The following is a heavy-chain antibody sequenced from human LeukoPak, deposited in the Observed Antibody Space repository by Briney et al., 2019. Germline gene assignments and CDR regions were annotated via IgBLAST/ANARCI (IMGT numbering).Heavy chain of an antibody. Sequence: GASVKVSCKASGYTFTSYYMHWVRQAPGQGPEWMGIINPSGGSTSYEQQFQGRVTMTREMSTSTVYMELSSLRSEDTAVYYCARGAIVVVPAAIDYYMDVWGKGTTVTVSS. D-gene: IGHD2-2*02. CDR2: INPSGGST. CDR1: GYTFTSYY. CDR3: ARGAIVVVPAAIDYYMDV. J-gene: IGHJ6*03. V-gene: IGHV1-46*01.